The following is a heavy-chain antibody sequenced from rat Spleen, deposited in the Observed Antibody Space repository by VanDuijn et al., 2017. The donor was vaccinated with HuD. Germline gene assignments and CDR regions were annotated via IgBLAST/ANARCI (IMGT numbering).Heavy chain of an antibody. CDR1: GFTFSDYN. CDR2: ITYDGSGT. Sequence: EVQLVESGGGLVQPGRSLKLSCAASGFTFSDYNMAWVRQAPKKGLEWVTTITYDGSGTYYRDSVKGRFTISRDNAKSTLYLQMDSLRSDDTATYYCTTGAQPRDWGQGVMVTVSS. CDR3: TTGAQPRD. J-gene: IGHJ2*01. V-gene: IGHV5-7*01. D-gene: IGHD1-10*01.